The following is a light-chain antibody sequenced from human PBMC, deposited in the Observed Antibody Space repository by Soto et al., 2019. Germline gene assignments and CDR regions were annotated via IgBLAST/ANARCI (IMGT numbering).Light chain of an antibody. CDR1: QSVRTY. CDR2: DAS. V-gene: IGKV3-11*01. CDR3: QQYDNSPGWT. Sequence: DIVLTQSPATLSLSLEERATISYSASQSVRTYLAWYQQKRGQAPRLLMYDASNRASCVPARFSGSGSGTDFTLTISRLEPEDFAMYYCQQYDNSPGWTFGQGTKV. J-gene: IGKJ1*01.